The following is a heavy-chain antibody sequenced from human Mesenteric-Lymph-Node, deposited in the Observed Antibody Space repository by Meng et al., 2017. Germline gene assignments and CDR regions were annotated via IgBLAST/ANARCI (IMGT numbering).Heavy chain of an antibody. D-gene: IGHD1-1*01. CDR1: GGSFSGYY. CDR3: ARGLRYRGDY. J-gene: IGHJ4*02. CDR2: INHSGST. Sequence: QVQLQQWGAGLLKPSETLSLTCAVYGGSFSGYYWSWIRQPPGKGLEWIGEINHSGSTNYNPSLKSRVTISVDTSKNQFSLKLSSVTAADTAVYYCARGLRYRGDYWGQGSLVTVSS. V-gene: IGHV4-34*01.